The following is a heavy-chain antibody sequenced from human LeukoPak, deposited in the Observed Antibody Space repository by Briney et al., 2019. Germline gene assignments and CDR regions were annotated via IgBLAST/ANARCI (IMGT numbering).Heavy chain of an antibody. CDR3: ARDLMMEGRYFYHYMDV. Sequence: PXGSLXLSCAVSGFTFEDYGMSWVRQGPGKGLEGVAGINWNGIIKRYGGSVRGRFTISRDKATNSLYRQMNSLRKEDTAMYYCARDLMMEGRYFYHYMDVWGKGTTVTVSS. D-gene: IGHD2-8*01. V-gene: IGHV3-20*04. J-gene: IGHJ6*03. CDR2: INWNGIIK. CDR1: GFTFEDYG.